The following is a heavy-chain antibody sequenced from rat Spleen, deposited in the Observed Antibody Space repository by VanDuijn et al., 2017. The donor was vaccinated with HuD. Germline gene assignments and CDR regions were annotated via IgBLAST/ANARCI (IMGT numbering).Heavy chain of an antibody. CDR2: ISPGGVNT. CDR3: ASRTGNWFAY. CDR1: GFTFSNYY. D-gene: IGHD5-1*01. V-gene: IGHV5-25*01. Sequence: EVQLVESGGGLVQPGRSMKLSCAASGFTFSNYYMAWVRQAPTKGLEWVASISPGGVNTYYRDSVKGRFTISRDNVKSILYLQMDSLRSEDTATYYCASRTGNWFAYWGQGTLVTVSS. J-gene: IGHJ3*01.